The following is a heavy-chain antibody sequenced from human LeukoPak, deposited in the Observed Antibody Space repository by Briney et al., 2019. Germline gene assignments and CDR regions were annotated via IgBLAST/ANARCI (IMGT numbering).Heavy chain of an antibody. CDR2: VSVSGGTI. V-gene: IGHV3-48*03. CDR1: GFPFSAYE. D-gene: IGHD3-10*02. Sequence: GGSLRLSCAASGFPFSAYEMNWVRQAPGKGLEWVSYVSVSGGTIYYADSVKGRFTISRDNAKNSLYLQMNSLRAEDTAVYYCAELGITMIGGVWGKGTTVTISS. J-gene: IGHJ6*04. CDR3: AELGITMIGGV.